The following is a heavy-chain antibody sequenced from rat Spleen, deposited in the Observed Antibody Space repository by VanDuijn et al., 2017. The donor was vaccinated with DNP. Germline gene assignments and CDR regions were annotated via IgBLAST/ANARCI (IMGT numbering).Heavy chain of an antibody. Sequence: EVQLQESGPGLVKPSQSLSLTCSVTGYSITSNYWGWIRKFPGNKMEWIGYINYSGRTGYNPSLKSRISITRDTSRNHFFLHLISVTTEDTATYYCARWTRYFDYWGQGVMVTVSS. CDR2: INYSGRT. CDR3: ARWTRYFDY. V-gene: IGHV3-1*01. CDR1: GYSITSNY. J-gene: IGHJ2*01. D-gene: IGHD1-7*01.